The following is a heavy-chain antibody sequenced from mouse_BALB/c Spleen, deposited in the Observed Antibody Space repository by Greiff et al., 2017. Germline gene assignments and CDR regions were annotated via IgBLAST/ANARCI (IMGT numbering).Heavy chain of an antibody. J-gene: IGHJ4*01. Sequence: EVKLMESGGGLVQPGGSLKLSCAASGFTFSSYTMSWVRQPPAKRLEWVAYISNGGGSTYYPDTVKGRFTISRDNAKNTLYLQMSSLKSEDTAMYYCARGVDAMDYWGQGTSVTVSS. V-gene: IGHV5-12-2*01. CDR3: ARGVDAMDY. CDR2: ISNGGGST. CDR1: GFTFSSYT.